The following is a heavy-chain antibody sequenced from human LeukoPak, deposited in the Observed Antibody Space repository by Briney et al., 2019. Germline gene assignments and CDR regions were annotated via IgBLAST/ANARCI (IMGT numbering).Heavy chain of an antibody. CDR1: GFTFSSFA. Sequence: GRSLRLSCAASGFTFSSFAIHWVRQAPGKGLEWVAVISYDGGNEYYADSVKGRFTISRDNSKNTLYLQMNSLRAEDTAVYYCARDLPHDYSNYYFDYWGQGTLVTVSS. CDR3: ARDLPHDYSNYYFDY. D-gene: IGHD4-11*01. J-gene: IGHJ4*02. CDR2: ISYDGGNE. V-gene: IGHV3-30-3*01.